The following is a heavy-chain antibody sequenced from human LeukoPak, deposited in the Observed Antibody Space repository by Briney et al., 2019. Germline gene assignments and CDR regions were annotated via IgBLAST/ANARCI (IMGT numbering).Heavy chain of an antibody. CDR3: ARDRIVGASPY. CDR2: INPNSGGT. CDR1: GYTFTGYY. D-gene: IGHD1-26*01. J-gene: IGHJ4*02. V-gene: IGHV1-2*02. Sequence: ASVTVSCTASGYTFTGYYMHWVRQAPGQGLEGMGWINPNSGGTNYAQKFQGRVTMTRDTSISTAYMELSRLRSDDTAVYYCARDRIVGASPYWGQGTLVTVSS.